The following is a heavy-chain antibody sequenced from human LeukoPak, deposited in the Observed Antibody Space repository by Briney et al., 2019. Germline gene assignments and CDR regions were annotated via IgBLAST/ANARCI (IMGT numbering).Heavy chain of an antibody. V-gene: IGHV4-38-2*02. CDR1: GYSISSGYY. D-gene: IGHD3-10*01. CDR3: AREGKITMVRGVIRYYYMDV. CDR2: IYYSGST. J-gene: IGHJ6*03. Sequence: PSETLSLTCTVSGYSISSGYYWSWIRQPPGKGLEWIGYIYYSGSTNYNPSLKSRVTISVDTSKNQFSLKLSSVTAADTAVYYCAREGKITMVRGVIRYYYMDVWGKGTTVTISS.